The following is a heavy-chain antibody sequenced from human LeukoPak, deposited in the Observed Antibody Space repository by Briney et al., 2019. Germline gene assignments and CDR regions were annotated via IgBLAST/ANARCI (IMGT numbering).Heavy chain of an antibody. J-gene: IGHJ4*02. CDR1: GFTFSSYA. V-gene: IGHV3-23*01. CDR3: ARVIAAAGTRYFDY. Sequence: GGSLRLSCAASGFTFSSYAMSWVRQAPGKGLEWVSAISGSGGSTYYADSVKGRFTISRDNSKNTLYLQMNSLRAEDTAVCYCARVIAAAGTRYFDYWGQGTLVTVSS. D-gene: IGHD6-13*01. CDR2: ISGSGGST.